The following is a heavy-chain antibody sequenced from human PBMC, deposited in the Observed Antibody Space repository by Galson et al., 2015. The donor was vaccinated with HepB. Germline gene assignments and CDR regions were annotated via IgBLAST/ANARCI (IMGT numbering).Heavy chain of an antibody. Sequence: SVKVSCKASGYTFTSYAMNWVRQAPGQGLEWMGWINTNTGNPTYAQGFTGRFVFSLDTSVSTAYLQISSLKAEDTAVYYCARDSNYYYDSSGYFHFDYWGQGTLVTVSS. J-gene: IGHJ4*02. V-gene: IGHV7-4-1*02. CDR1: GYTFTSYA. D-gene: IGHD3-22*01. CDR2: INTNTGNP. CDR3: ARDSNYYYDSSGYFHFDY.